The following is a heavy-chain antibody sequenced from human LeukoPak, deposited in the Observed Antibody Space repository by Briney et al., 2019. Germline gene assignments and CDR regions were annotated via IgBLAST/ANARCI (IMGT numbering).Heavy chain of an antibody. V-gene: IGHV3-53*04. D-gene: IGHD3-10*01. CDR2: IFSGGST. J-gene: IGHJ4*02. CDR3: AIDRSGSGSYSYDN. CDR1: EFSVSSNY. Sequence: GGALRLSCAASEFSVSSNYMSWVGQAPGKGLEGVSVIFSGGSTYFADSVKGRFTISRYNSKNTLYLQMNSLRAEDTAVYYCAIDRSGSGSYSYDNWGQGTLVTVSS.